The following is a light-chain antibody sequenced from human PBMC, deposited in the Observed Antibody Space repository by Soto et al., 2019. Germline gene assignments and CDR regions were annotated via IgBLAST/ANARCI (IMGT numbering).Light chain of an antibody. V-gene: IGLV1-40*01. CDR1: SSNIGAGYD. J-gene: IGLJ1*01. CDR3: QSYDSSLSGYV. Sequence: QLVLTQPPSVSGAPGQRVTISCTGSSSNIGAGYDVHWYQQLPGTAPKLLIYGNSNRPSGVPDRFSGSKSGTSASLAITGIQAEDEADYYCQSYDSSLSGYVFGTGTKLTVL. CDR2: GNS.